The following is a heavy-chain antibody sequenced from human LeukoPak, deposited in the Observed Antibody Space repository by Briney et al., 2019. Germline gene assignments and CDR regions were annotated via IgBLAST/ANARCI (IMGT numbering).Heavy chain of an antibody. CDR3: ASLRAVTSSFDY. CDR2: IYSGGST. J-gene: IGHJ4*02. Sequence: SGGSLRLSCAASGFTVSSNYMSWVRQAPGKGLEWVSVIYSGGSTYYADSVKGRFTISRDNSKNTLYLQMNSLRAEDTAVYYCASLRAVTSSFDYWGQGTLVTVSS. D-gene: IGHD4-17*01. V-gene: IGHV3-53*01. CDR1: GFTVSSNY.